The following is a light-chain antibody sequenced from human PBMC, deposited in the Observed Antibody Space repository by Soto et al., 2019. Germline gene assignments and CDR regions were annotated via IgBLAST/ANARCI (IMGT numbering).Light chain of an antibody. V-gene: IGLV4-69*01. CDR1: SGHSSYA. CDR2: VNSDGSH. CDR3: QTWGTGLGV. J-gene: IGLJ2*01. Sequence: QLVLTQSPSASASLGASVKLTCTLSSGHSSYAIAWHQQQPEKGPRYLMKVNSDGSHSKGDGIPDRFSGSSSGNERYLTISSLQSEDEADYYCQTWGTGLGVFGGGTKVTVL.